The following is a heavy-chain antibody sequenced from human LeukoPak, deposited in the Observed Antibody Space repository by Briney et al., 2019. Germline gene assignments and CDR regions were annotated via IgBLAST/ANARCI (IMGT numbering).Heavy chain of an antibody. D-gene: IGHD3-10*01. CDR2: INTNTGNP. CDR1: GYTFTTYA. Sequence: ASVKVSCKASGYTFTTYAMNWVRQAPGQGLEWMGWINTNTGNPTYAQGFTGRFAFSLDTSVSTAYLQISSLKAEDTAVYYCAKNQLWFGGKMDVWGKGTTVTVSS. V-gene: IGHV7-4-1*02. J-gene: IGHJ6*04. CDR3: AKNQLWFGGKMDV.